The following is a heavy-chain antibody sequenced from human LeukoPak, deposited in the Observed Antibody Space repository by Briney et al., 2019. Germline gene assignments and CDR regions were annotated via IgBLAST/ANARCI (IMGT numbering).Heavy chain of an antibody. Sequence: GESLKISCKGSGYSFTSYWIVWVRQMPGKGLAWMGIINPGDSDTRYSPSFQGQVTISADKSISTAYLQRSSLKASDTAMYYCARHLSKAGTPNDIDYWGQGTLVTVSS. J-gene: IGHJ4*02. V-gene: IGHV5-51*01. CDR2: INPGDSDT. CDR3: ARHLSKAGTPNDIDY. CDR1: GYSFTSYW. D-gene: IGHD1-7*01.